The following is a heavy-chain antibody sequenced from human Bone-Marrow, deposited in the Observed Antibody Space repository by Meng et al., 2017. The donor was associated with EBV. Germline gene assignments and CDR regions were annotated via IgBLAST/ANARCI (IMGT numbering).Heavy chain of an antibody. J-gene: IGHJ4*02. CDR3: ARSPSSHFDY. V-gene: IGHV1-69*01. Sequence: GSEMKKTGSTVTVSCNDSGGTFRSYAISWVRQAPGQGLEWMGGIIPIFGTANYAQKFQGRVTITADESTSTAYMELSSLRSEDTAVYYCARSPSSHFDYWGQGTLVTVSS. CDR2: IIPIFGTA. CDR1: GGTFRSYA. D-gene: IGHD1-26*01.